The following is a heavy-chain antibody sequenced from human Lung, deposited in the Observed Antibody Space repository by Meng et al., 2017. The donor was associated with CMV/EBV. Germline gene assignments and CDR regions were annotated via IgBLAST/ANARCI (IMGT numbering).Heavy chain of an antibody. J-gene: IGHJ4*02. CDR1: GGYISSGSYY. CDR3: ARGGERYDSSGYADY. Sequence: SXTXSLXCTVSGGYISSGSYYWSWIRQPAGKGLEWIGRIYTSGSTNYNPPLKSRVNISVDTSKNQFTLKLSSVTAADTAVYYCARGGERYDSSGYADYWGQGTXVTVSS. V-gene: IGHV4-61*02. CDR2: IYTSGST. D-gene: IGHD3-22*01.